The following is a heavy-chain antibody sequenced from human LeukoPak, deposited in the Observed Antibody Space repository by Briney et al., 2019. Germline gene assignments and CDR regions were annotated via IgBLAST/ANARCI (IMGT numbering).Heavy chain of an antibody. CDR2: IHYSGST. D-gene: IGHD3-22*01. J-gene: IGHJ5*02. Sequence: TSETLSLTCTVSGGSISSGDYYWSWIRQAPGKGLEWIGYIHYSGSTYYNPSLKSRVTISVDTSKNQFSLKLSSVTAADTAVYYCASSYYYDSSGTGNWFDPWGQGTLVTVSS. CDR1: GGSISSGDYY. CDR3: ASSYYYDSSGTGNWFDP. V-gene: IGHV4-30-4*01.